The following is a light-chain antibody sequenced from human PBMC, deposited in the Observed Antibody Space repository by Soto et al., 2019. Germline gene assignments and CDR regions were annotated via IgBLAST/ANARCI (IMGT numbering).Light chain of an antibody. CDR3: QQSYTAPPT. Sequence: DNQLTQSPSSPSAYLGDRVTITCRASLTTSIYLNWYQHKPGKAPRLLIYAASNLQSGVPSRFSGSGSGTDFTLTISSLQAEDFATYYCQQSYTAPPTFGQGTKVESK. V-gene: IGKV1-39*01. CDR1: LTTSIY. CDR2: AAS. J-gene: IGKJ1*01.